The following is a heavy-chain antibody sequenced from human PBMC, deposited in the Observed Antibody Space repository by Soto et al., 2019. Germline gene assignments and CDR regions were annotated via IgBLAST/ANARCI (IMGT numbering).Heavy chain of an antibody. Sequence: QVQLVQSGAEVKKPGSSVKVSCKASGGTFSSYTIIWVRQAPGQGLEWMGRIIPILGIANYAQKFQGRVTITAYKSVSIAYMELSSLRSEGTDVYYCASVWGNYYNDYWGQGTLGTVSS. V-gene: IGHV1-69*02. J-gene: IGHJ4*02. CDR3: ASVWGNYYNDY. D-gene: IGHD3-16*01. CDR2: IIPILGIA. CDR1: GGTFSSYT.